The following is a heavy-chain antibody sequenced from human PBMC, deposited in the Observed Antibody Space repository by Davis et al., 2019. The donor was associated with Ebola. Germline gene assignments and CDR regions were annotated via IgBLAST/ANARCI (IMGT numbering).Heavy chain of an antibody. Sequence: GESLKISCAASGFTFSDAWMSWVRQTPGRGLEWVGRIKSKTHGGTTDYAAPVKERFTISRDDSKNTLYLQMNSLKTEDTAVYYCTTDLWVWGQGILVTVSS. CDR2: IKSKTHGGTT. CDR1: GFTFSDAW. CDR3: TTDLWV. J-gene: IGHJ4*02. V-gene: IGHV3-15*01. D-gene: IGHD1-26*01.